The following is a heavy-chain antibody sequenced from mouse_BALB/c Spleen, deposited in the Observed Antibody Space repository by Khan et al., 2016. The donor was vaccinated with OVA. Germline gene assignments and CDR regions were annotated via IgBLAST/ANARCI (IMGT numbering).Heavy chain of an antibody. CDR3: ARNGITTGFAY. Sequence: VQLQQSGPELMKPGASVKISCKASGYSFTSYYIHWMKQSHGKSLEWIGYIDPFNGGTNYNQKFKGKATLTVDKSSNTAYMHLSSLTSEDSAVYDCARNGITTGFAYWGQGTLVTVSA. CDR2: IDPFNGGT. V-gene: IGHV1S135*01. CDR1: GYSFTSYY. D-gene: IGHD2-4*01. J-gene: IGHJ3*01.